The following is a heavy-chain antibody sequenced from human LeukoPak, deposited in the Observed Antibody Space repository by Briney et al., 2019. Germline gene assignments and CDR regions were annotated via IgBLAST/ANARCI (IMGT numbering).Heavy chain of an antibody. CDR2: FDPEDGET. V-gene: IGHV1-24*01. CDR1: GYTLTELS. J-gene: IGHJ4*02. Sequence: GASVKVSCKVSGYTLTELSMHWVRQAPGKGLEWMGGFDPEDGETIYAQKFQGRVTMTRDMSTSTVYMELSSLRSEDTAVYYCARGDRTTGWARIAAAGTGGDYWGQGTLVTVSS. D-gene: IGHD6-13*01. CDR3: ARGDRTTGWARIAAAGTGGDY.